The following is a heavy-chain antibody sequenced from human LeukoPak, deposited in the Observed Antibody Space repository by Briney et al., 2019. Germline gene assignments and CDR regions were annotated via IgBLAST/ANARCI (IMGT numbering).Heavy chain of an antibody. Sequence: KPSETLSLTCAVYGGSFSGYYWSWIRQPPGKGLEWIGEINHSGSTNYNPSLKSRVTISVDTSKNQFSLKLSSVTAADTAVYYCARGHGSYYYGSGSYYKPHYFDYWGQGTLVTVSS. CDR3: ARGHGSYYYGSGSYYKPHYFDY. D-gene: IGHD3-10*01. CDR2: INHSGST. J-gene: IGHJ4*02. V-gene: IGHV4-34*01. CDR1: GGSFSGYY.